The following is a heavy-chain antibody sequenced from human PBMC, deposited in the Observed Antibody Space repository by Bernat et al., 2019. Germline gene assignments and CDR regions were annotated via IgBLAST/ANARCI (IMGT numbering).Heavy chain of an antibody. CDR1: GYSISSNNW. CDR3: ATQYDCNNYRDS. V-gene: IGHV4-4*02. CDR2: IYRSGAT. J-gene: IGHJ4*02. D-gene: IGHD4-11*01. Sequence: QVQLRESGPGLVKPSGTLSLTCAVSGYSISSNNWWSWVRQPPGRGLEWIGEIYRSGATNYNPSLKSRVTLSLDKSKNQFSLRLSSVTAADTAMYFCATQYDCNNYRDSWGQGILVTVSS.